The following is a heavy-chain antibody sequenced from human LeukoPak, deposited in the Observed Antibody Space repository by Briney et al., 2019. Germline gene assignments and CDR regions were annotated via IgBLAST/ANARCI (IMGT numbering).Heavy chain of an antibody. CDR1: GFTFSSYA. D-gene: IGHD3-22*01. J-gene: IGHJ4*02. Sequence: GGSLRLSCAASGFTFSSYAMSWVRQAPGKGLEWVSAISGSPGSTYYADSVKGRFTISRDNSKNTLYLQMNSLRAEDTAVYYCSKDRNYYDSSGYYYGDYWGQGTLVTVSS. CDR2: ISGSPGST. V-gene: IGHV3-23*01. CDR3: SKDRNYYDSSGYYYGDY.